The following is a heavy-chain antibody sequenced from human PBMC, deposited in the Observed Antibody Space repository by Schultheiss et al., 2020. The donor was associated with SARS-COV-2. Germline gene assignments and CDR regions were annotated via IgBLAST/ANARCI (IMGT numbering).Heavy chain of an antibody. D-gene: IGHD6-6*01. CDR1: GFTFNDYA. J-gene: IGHJ6*02. Sequence: GGSLRLSCAASGFTFNDYAMHWVRQAPGKGLLWVSRINSDGSALDYTDSVKGRFTISRDNAKNSLYLQMNSLRAEDTALYYCAKDRDSSSDGYYYGMDVWGQGTTVTVSS. V-gene: IGHV3-9*01. CDR2: INSDGSAL. CDR3: AKDRDSSSDGYYYGMDV.